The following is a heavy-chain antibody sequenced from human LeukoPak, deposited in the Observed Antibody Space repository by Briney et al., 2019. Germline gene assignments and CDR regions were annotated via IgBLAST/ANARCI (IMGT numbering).Heavy chain of an antibody. CDR3: ARATAYSSGWYDSLRFDP. CDR2: INWNGGST. J-gene: IGHJ5*02. CDR1: GFTFSSYE. Sequence: PGGSLRLSCAASGFTFSSYEMNWVRQAPGKGLEWVSGINWNGGSTGYADSVKGRFTISRDNAKNSLYLQMNSLRAEDTALYYCARATAYSSGWYDSLRFDPWGQGTLVTVSS. D-gene: IGHD6-19*01. V-gene: IGHV3-20*04.